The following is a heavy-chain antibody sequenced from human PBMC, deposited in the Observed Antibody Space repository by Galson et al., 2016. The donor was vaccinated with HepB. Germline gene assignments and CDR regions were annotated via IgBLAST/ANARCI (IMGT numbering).Heavy chain of an antibody. CDR3: VRYIDA. CDR1: GFTFSTYS. V-gene: IGHV3-48*01. J-gene: IGHJ5*02. Sequence: SLRLSCAASGFTFSTYSMNWVRQAPGKGLEWVSYISVGSRTTHYADSVRGRFTISRDDAKNSLFLQMNSLRAEDTSMYYCVRYIDAWGQGTLVAVSS. CDR2: ISVGSRTT.